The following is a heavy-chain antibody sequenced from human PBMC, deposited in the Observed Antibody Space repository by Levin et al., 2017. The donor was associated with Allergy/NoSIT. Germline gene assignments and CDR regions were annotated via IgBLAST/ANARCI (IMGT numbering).Heavy chain of an antibody. CDR3: AREFRHHDAFDI. CDR2: IYYSGST. V-gene: IGHV4-31*03. Sequence: PSETLSLTCTVSGGSISSGGYYWSWIRQHPGKGLEWIGYIYYSGSTYYNPSLKSRVTISVDTSKNQFSLKLSSVTAADTAVYYCAREFRHHDAFDIWGQGTMVTVSS. CDR1: GGSISSGGYY. J-gene: IGHJ3*02.